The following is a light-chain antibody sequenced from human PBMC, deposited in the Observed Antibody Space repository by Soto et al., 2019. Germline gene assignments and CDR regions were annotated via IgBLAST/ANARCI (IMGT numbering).Light chain of an antibody. Sequence: SALTQPPSASGSPGQSVTISCTGTSSDVGDYKYVAWYQQYPGKAPKLMIYEVNKRPSGVPDRFSGSKSGNTASLTVSGLQAEDEADYYCSSYAGSNSYVFGTGTKVTVL. J-gene: IGLJ1*01. CDR3: SSYAGSNSYV. CDR1: SSDVGDYKY. V-gene: IGLV2-8*01. CDR2: EVN.